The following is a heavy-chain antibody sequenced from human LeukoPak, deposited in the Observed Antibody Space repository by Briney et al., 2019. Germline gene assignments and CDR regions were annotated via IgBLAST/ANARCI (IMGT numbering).Heavy chain of an antibody. J-gene: IGHJ3*02. CDR2: IYPRDGST. CDR1: GYTFTSNY. Sequence: ASVKVSCKASGYTFTSNYIHWVRQAPGQGLEWMGMIYPRDGSTSYAQKFQGRVTVTRDTSTSTVHMELSGLRSEDTAVYYCARVYYYDSSGYYYPWPFDIWGQGTMVTVSS. V-gene: IGHV1-46*01. D-gene: IGHD3-22*01. CDR3: ARVYYYDSSGYYYPWPFDI.